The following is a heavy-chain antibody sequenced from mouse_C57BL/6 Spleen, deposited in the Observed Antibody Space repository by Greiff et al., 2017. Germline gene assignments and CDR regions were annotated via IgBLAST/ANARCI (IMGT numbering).Heavy chain of an antibody. D-gene: IGHD4-1*01. Sequence: VKLQESGAELVRPGTSVKMSCKASGYTFTNYWIGWAKQRPGHGLEWIGDIYPGGGYTNYNEKFKGKATLTADKSSSTAYMQFSSLTSEDSAIYYCARGTVTGVFAYWGQGTLVTVSA. CDR3: ARGTVTGVFAY. J-gene: IGHJ3*01. CDR1: GYTFTNYW. CDR2: IYPGGGYT. V-gene: IGHV1-63*01.